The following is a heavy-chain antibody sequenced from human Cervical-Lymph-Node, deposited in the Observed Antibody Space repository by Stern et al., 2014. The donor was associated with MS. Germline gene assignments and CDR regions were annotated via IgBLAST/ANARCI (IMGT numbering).Heavy chain of an antibody. CDR1: AYTFTNHV. Sequence: QVQLGQSGSELKKPGASVKVSCKGSAYTFTNHVINWVRQAPGQGLEWMGCISTNTGNPTYAQGFTGRFVFSLDTSVSTAYLQISSLKAEDTAVYYCARGTGERIDSWGQGTLVTVSS. D-gene: IGHD7-27*01. CDR2: ISTNTGNP. V-gene: IGHV7-4-1*02. CDR3: ARGTGERIDS. J-gene: IGHJ4*02.